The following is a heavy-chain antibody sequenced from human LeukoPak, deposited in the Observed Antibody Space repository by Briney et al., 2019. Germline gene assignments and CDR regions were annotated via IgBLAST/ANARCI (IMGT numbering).Heavy chain of an antibody. J-gene: IGHJ4*02. CDR3: ARDKSNKGHDC. Sequence: PGGSLRLSCAASGFTFSNYEMNWVRQAPGKGLEWVSYISSIDSTTYYADSVKGRFTISRDNAKNSLYLQMNSLRADDTAVYYCARDKSNKGHDCWGQGTLVTVSS. V-gene: IGHV3-48*03. CDR1: GFTFSNYE. CDR2: ISSIDSTT.